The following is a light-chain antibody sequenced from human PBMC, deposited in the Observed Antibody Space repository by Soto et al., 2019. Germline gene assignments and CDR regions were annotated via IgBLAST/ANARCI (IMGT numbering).Light chain of an antibody. J-gene: IGKJ4*01. Sequence: VMTQSPEALSVSPEKRVTPPCRASQSVTSNLAWYQQKPGQAPRLLIYGASTRAAGMSARFSGFGSGTEFTLTISSLQSEDFAVYYCQQYNNWPLSFGGGTKVDIK. CDR2: GAS. CDR1: QSVTSN. CDR3: QQYNNWPLS. V-gene: IGKV3-15*01.